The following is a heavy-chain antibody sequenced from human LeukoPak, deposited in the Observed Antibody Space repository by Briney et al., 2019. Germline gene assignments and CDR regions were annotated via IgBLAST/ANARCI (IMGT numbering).Heavy chain of an antibody. CDR1: GFTFTSYS. CDR3: ARRRVVVASTDGASGAFDI. D-gene: IGHD2-15*01. Sequence: LRLSCAASGFTFTSYSMNWVRQHPGKGLEWIGYIYYSGSTYYNPSLRSRVTISVDTSKNQFSLKLSSVTAADTAVYFCARRRVVVASTDGASGAFDIWGQGTMVTVSS. CDR2: IYYSGST. V-gene: IGHV4-31*02. J-gene: IGHJ3*02.